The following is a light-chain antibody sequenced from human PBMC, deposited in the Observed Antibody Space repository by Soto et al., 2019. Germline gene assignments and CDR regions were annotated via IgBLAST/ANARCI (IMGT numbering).Light chain of an antibody. J-gene: IGKJ3*01. CDR2: TAS. CDR3: QETYSSPLT. CDR1: QSVSTF. Sequence: DIEMTQSPSSLSSSTGDRVTISCRTSQSVSTFLYWYRHKPGEAPRLLIYTASTLHGGVPSRFSGSGSGTEFTLTISSLEPEDFAMYYCQETYSSPLTFGPGTKVDVK. V-gene: IGKV1-39*01.